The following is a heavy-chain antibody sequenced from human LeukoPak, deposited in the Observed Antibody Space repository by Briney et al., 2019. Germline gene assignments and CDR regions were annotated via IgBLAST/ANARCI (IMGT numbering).Heavy chain of an antibody. CDR2: IYFSGYA. Sequence: PSETLSLTCTVSGGSISSSSYYWGWIRQPPGKGLEWVVSIYFSGYAYYNPSLKSRVTISVDTSKNQFSLNLRAVTAADTAVYYCASLPYWYFDLWGRGTLVTVSS. J-gene: IGHJ2*01. CDR1: GGSISSSSYY. CDR3: ASLPYWYFDL. V-gene: IGHV4-39*01.